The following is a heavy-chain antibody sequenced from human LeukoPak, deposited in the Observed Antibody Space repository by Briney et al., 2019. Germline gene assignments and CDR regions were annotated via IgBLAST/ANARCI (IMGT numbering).Heavy chain of an antibody. J-gene: IGHJ4*02. V-gene: IGHV3-30*02. D-gene: IGHD6-19*01. CDR3: AKEPHMSGWYGEFDY. CDR2: IRYDGTNK. CDR1: GFTFSSYG. Sequence: QAGGSLRLSCAASGFTFSSYGMHWVRQAPGKGLEWVSFIRYDGTNKYEDSVKGRFTISRDNSNNTLYLQMNSLRAEDTAVYYCAKEPHMSGWYGEFDYWGQGTLVTVSS.